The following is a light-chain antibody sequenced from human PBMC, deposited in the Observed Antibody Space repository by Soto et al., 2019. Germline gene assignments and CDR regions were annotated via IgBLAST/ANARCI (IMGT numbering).Light chain of an antibody. CDR2: EVT. CDR1: SRDVGGYNY. CDR3: SSFTSSRAYV. V-gene: IGLV2-14*03. J-gene: IGLJ1*01. Sequence: QSVLTQPASVSGSPGQSITISCTGSSRDVGGYNYVSWYQQYPGKVPRVMIYEVTNRPSGVSDRFSGSQSGNTASLTISGLQAEDEADYYCSSFTSSRAYVFGIGTKLTVL.